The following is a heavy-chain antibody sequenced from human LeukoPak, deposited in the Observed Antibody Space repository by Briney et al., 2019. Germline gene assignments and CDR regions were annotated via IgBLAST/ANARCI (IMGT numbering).Heavy chain of an antibody. J-gene: IGHJ4*02. Sequence: SESLSLTCAGYGGSFSGYYWSWIRQPPGKGLEWIGEINHSGSTNYNPSLKSRVTIAVDTSKNQFSLKLSSVTAADTAVYYCARVPRSAVAFYFDSWGQGTLVTVSS. CDR2: INHSGST. CDR3: ARVPRSAVAFYFDS. D-gene: IGHD6-19*01. CDR1: GGSFSGYY. V-gene: IGHV4-34*01.